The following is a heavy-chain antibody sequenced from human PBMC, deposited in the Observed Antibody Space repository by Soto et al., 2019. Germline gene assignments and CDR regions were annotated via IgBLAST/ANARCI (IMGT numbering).Heavy chain of an antibody. CDR3: ARDSGYSYGPLDY. Sequence: EVQLVESGGGLVQPGGSLRLSCAASGFTFSSYSMNWVRQAPGKGLEWVSYISSSSSTIYYADSVKGRFTISRDNAKNSLDLQMNSLGAEDTAVYYGARDSGYSYGPLDYWGQGTLVTVAS. CDR1: GFTFSSYS. D-gene: IGHD5-18*01. CDR2: ISSSSSTI. J-gene: IGHJ4*02. V-gene: IGHV3-48*01.